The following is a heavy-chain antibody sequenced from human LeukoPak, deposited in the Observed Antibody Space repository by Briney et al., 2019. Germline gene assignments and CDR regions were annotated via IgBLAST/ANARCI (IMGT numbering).Heavy chain of an antibody. V-gene: IGHV3-30*02. CDR2: IRYDGSNK. CDR1: GFTFSSYG. CDR3: AKDILTGYYKPAHDAFDI. Sequence: GGSLRLSCAASGFTFSSYGMHWVRQAPGKGLEWVAFIRYDGSNKYYAGSVKGRFTISRDNSKNTLYLQMNSLRAEDTAVYYCAKDILTGYYKPAHDAFDIWGQGTMVTVSS. J-gene: IGHJ3*02. D-gene: IGHD3-9*01.